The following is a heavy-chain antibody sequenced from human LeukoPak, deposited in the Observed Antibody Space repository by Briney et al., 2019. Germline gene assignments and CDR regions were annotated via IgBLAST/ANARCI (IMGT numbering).Heavy chain of an antibody. J-gene: IGHJ4*02. D-gene: IGHD6-13*01. CDR2: IYSGGST. Sequence: GGSLRLSCAASGFTVSSNYMSWVRQAPGKGLEWVSVIYSGGSTYYADSVKGRFTISRDNSKNTLYLQMNSLRAEDTAVYYCARERHKAAAGPFFDYWGQGTPVTVSS. CDR1: GFTVSSNY. V-gene: IGHV3-53*01. CDR3: ARERHKAAAGPFFDY.